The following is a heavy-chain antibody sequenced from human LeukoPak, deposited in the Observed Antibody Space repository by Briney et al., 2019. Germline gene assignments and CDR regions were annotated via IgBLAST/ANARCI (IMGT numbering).Heavy chain of an antibody. D-gene: IGHD2-2*02. Sequence: SETLSLTCAASGGSISSGGYSWSWIRQAPGKGLEWIGNIYNSGYTYYNPSLRSRVTISVDRSMNQFSLKLSSVTAADTAMYFCARAIPPEGSRAFDIWGQGTMVTVSS. CDR2: IYNSGYT. J-gene: IGHJ3*02. CDR1: GGSISSGGYS. V-gene: IGHV4-30-2*01. CDR3: ARAIPPEGSRAFDI.